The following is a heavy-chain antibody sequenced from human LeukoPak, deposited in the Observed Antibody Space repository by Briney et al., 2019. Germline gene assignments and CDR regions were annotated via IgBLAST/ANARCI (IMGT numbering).Heavy chain of an antibody. J-gene: IGHJ6*02. CDR3: ANSIAVAGPYYYGMDV. D-gene: IGHD6-19*01. CDR2: ISGSGGST. CDR1: GFTFSSYA. Sequence: GGSLRLPCAASGFTFSSYAMSWVRQAPGKGLEWVSAISGSGGSTYYADSVKGRFTISRDNSKNTLYLQMNSLRAEDTAVYYCANSIAVAGPYYYGMDVWGQGTTVTVSS. V-gene: IGHV3-23*01.